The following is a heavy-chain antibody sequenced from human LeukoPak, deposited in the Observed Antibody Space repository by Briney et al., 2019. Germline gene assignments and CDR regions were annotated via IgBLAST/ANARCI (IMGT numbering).Heavy chain of an antibody. V-gene: IGHV1-18*01. CDR2: ISAYNGST. CDR1: GYTFTSYG. CDR3: ARVFGGWYEGGAFDI. D-gene: IGHD6-19*01. J-gene: IGHJ4*02. Sequence: ASVKVSCKASGYTFTSYGISWVRQAPGQGLEWMGWISAYNGSTNYAQKLQGRVTMTTDTSTSTAYMELRSLRSDDTAVYYCARVFGGWYEGGAFDIWGQGTLVTVSS.